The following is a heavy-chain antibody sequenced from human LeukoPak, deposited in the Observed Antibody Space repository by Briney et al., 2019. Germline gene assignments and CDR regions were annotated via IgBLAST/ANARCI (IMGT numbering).Heavy chain of an antibody. CDR3: ARDQGDYDAFDI. D-gene: IGHD4-17*01. Sequence: SQTLSLTCTVSGGSISSGGYYWSWIRQHPGKGLEWIGYIYYSGSTYYNPSLKSRVTISVDTSKNQFSLKLSSVTAADTAVYYCARDQGDYDAFDIWGQGTMVTVSS. CDR1: GGSISSGGYY. V-gene: IGHV4-31*03. J-gene: IGHJ3*02. CDR2: IYYSGST.